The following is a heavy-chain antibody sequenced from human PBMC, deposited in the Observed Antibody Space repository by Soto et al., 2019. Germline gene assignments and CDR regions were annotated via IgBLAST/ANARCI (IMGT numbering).Heavy chain of an antibody. J-gene: IGHJ6*02. Sequence: ASVKVSCKASGYTFTSYDINWVRQATGQGLEWMGWMNPNSGNTGYAQKFQGRVTMTRNTSISTAYMELSSLRSEDTAVYYCAREFGRGAKDYYYYGMDVWGQGTTVTVSS. D-gene: IGHD3-10*01. CDR3: AREFGRGAKDYYYYGMDV. CDR1: GYTFTSYD. CDR2: MNPNSGNT. V-gene: IGHV1-8*01.